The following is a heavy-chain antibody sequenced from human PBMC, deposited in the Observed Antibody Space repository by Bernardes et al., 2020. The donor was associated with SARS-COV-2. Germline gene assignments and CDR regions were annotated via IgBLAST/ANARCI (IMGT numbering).Heavy chain of an antibody. CDR3: VRGPSDGHGRFEY. Sequence: GGSLRLSCTASGFTFSSYWMHWVRQAPGKGLLWVSRISPDGTTTTYADSVQGRFTISRDNARNTVYLQMNSLRVDDTALYYCVRGPSDGHGRFEYWGQGTLGTVSS. CDR2: ISPDGTTT. J-gene: IGHJ4*02. D-gene: IGHD5-18*01. V-gene: IGHV3-74*01. CDR1: GFTFSSYW.